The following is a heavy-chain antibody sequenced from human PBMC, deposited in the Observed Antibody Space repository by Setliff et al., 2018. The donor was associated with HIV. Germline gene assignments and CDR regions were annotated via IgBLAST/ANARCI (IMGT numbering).Heavy chain of an antibody. CDR3: ARDQITMVRGTLGAFDI. V-gene: IGHV1-18*01. CDR2: ISAYNGNT. J-gene: IGHJ3*02. CDR1: GYTFTSYG. D-gene: IGHD3-10*01. Sequence: AASVKVSCKASGYTFTSYGISWVRQAPGQGLEWMGWISAYNGNTNYAQKLQGRVTMTTDTSTSTAYMELRGLRSDDTAVYYCARDQITMVRGTLGAFDIWGQGTMVTVSS.